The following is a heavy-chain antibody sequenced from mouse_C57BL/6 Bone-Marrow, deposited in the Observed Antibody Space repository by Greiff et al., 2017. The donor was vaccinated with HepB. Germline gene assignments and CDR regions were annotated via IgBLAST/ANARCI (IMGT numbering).Heavy chain of an antibody. Sequence: QVQLKESGAELVRPGASVKLSCKASGYTFTDYYINWVKQRPGQGLEWIARIYPGSGNTYYNEKFKGKATLTAEKSSSTAYMQLSSLTSEDSAVYFCARSITTVVADYWGQGTTLTVSS. J-gene: IGHJ2*01. CDR1: GYTFTDYY. D-gene: IGHD1-1*01. CDR2: IYPGSGNT. CDR3: ARSITTVVADY. V-gene: IGHV1-76*01.